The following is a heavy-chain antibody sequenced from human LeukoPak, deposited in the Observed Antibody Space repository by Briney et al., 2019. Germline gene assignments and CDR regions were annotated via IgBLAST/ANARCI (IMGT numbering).Heavy chain of an antibody. CDR2: IYYSGST. Sequence: SETLSLTCTVSGGSISSGGYYWSWIRQHPGKGLEWIGYIYYSGSTYYNPSLKSRVTISVDTSKNQFSLKLSSVTAADTAVYYCAREWDLRYCSGGSCYSGGMDVWGQGTTVTVSS. D-gene: IGHD2-15*01. CDR1: GGSISSGGYY. V-gene: IGHV4-31*03. J-gene: IGHJ6*02. CDR3: AREWDLRYCSGGSCYSGGMDV.